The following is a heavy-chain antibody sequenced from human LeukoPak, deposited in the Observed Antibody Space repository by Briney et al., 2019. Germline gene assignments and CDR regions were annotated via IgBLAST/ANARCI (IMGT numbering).Heavy chain of an antibody. CDR3: ARGLVTEQWLVSPFEY. CDR1: GGSISSSSYY. CDR2: IFYSGRT. Sequence: PSETLSLTCTVSGGSISSSSYYWSWLRQFPGNGLEWIGHIFYSGRTNYNPSLKSRVTISIDTSKKQFSLKLSSVTAADTAVYYCARGLVTEQWLVSPFEYWGQGTLVTVSS. V-gene: IGHV4-61*01. J-gene: IGHJ4*02. D-gene: IGHD6-19*01.